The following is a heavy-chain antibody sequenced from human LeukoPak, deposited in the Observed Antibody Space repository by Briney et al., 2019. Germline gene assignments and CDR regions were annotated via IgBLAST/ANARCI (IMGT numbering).Heavy chain of an antibody. CDR3: ARDRGGSFDY. J-gene: IGHJ4*02. CDR2: INSDGSST. D-gene: IGHD3-10*01. CDR1: GFTFSSYW. Sequence: PGRSLRLSCAASGFTFSSYWMHWVRQAPGKGLVWVSRINSDGSSTTYADSVKGRFTISRDNAENTLYLQMNSLRVEDTAVYYCARDRGGSFDYWGQGTLVTVSS. V-gene: IGHV3-74*01.